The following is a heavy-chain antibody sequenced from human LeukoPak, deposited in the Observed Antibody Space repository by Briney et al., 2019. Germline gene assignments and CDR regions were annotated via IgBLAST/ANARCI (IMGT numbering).Heavy chain of an antibody. J-gene: IGHJ4*02. CDR2: IHPDGSTT. D-gene: IGHD5-18*01. Sequence: GGSLRLSCTASGFTFRSYWMHWIRQVPGKGLVWVSRIHPDGSTTNYADSVKGRFTISRDSAKNTLYLQMNSLTDEDTGVYYCARGGSGNSYGEFTYWGQGSLVTVSS. CDR3: ARGGSGNSYGEFTY. V-gene: IGHV3-74*01. CDR1: GFTFRSYW.